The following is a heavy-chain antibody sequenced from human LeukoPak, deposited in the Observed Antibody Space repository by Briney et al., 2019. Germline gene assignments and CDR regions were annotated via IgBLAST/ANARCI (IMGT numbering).Heavy chain of an antibody. CDR1: GFTFSSYS. Sequence: GGSLRLSCAASGFTFSSYSMNWVRQAPGKGLEWVSSISSSSSYIYYADSVKGRFTISRDNAKNSLYLQMNSLRAEDTAVYYCARVASSGWLLDYWGQGTLVTVSS. D-gene: IGHD6-19*01. V-gene: IGHV3-21*04. J-gene: IGHJ4*02. CDR3: ARVASSGWLLDY. CDR2: ISSSSSYI.